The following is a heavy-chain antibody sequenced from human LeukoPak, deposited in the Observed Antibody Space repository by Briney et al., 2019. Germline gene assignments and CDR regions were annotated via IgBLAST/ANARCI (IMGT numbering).Heavy chain of an antibody. CDR2: IYHSGST. V-gene: IGHV4-30-2*01. CDR3: ASFDITVIVVAH. CDR1: GGSISSGGYS. J-gene: IGHJ4*02. Sequence: PSQTLSLTCAVSGGSISSGGYSWSWIRQPPGKGLEWIGYIYHSGSTYYNPSLKSRVTISVDRSKNQFSLKLSSVTAADTAVYYCASFDITVIVVAHWGQGTLVTVSS. D-gene: IGHD3-22*01.